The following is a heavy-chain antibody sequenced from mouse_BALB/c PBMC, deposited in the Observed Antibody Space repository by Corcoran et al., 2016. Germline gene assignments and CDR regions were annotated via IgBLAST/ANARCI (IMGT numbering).Heavy chain of an antibody. CDR3: AITTEVADYYAMDY. V-gene: IGHV9-3-1*01. Sequence: QIQLVQSGPELKKPGETVKISCEASGYTFTNYGMNWVKQAPGKGLKWMGWINTYTGEPTYADDFKGRFAFSLETSASTAYLQINNLKNEDTATYFCAITTEVADYYAMDYWGQGTSVTVSS. CDR2: INTYTGEP. CDR1: GYTFTNYG. D-gene: IGHD1-1*01. J-gene: IGHJ4*01.